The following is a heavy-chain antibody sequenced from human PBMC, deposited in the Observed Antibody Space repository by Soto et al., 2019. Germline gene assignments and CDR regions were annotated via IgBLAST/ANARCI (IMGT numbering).Heavy chain of an antibody. CDR3: AKGSVLEWPGRKYGMDV. D-gene: IGHD3-3*01. Sequence: GGSLRLSCAASGFTFSSYGMHWVRQAPGKGLEWVAVISYDGSNKYYADSVKGRFTISRDNSKNTLYLQMNSLRAEDTAVYYCAKGSVLEWPGRKYGMDVWGQGTTVTVSS. V-gene: IGHV3-30*18. CDR1: GFTFSSYG. CDR2: ISYDGSNK. J-gene: IGHJ6*02.